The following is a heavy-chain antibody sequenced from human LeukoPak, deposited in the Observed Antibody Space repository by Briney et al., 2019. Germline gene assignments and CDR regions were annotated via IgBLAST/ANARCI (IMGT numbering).Heavy chain of an antibody. J-gene: IGHJ3*02. CDR3: ARSHIPHYDYVWGSYRPDDAFDI. V-gene: IGHV3-11*01. D-gene: IGHD3-16*02. Sequence: PGGSLRLSCAASGFTFSDYYMSWIRQAPGKGLEWVSYISSSGSTIYYADSVKGRFTISRDNAKNSLYLQMNSLRAEDTAVYYYARSHIPHYDYVWGSYRPDDAFDIWGQGTMVTVSS. CDR1: GFTFSDYY. CDR2: ISSSGSTI.